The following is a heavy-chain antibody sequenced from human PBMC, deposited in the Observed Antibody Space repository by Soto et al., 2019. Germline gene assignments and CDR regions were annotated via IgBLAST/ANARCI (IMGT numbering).Heavy chain of an antibody. CDR3: VSDYRLGFDY. CDR1: GFTFSSYS. CDR2: IWSASNI. Sequence: EVQLVESGGGLAQPGGSLRLSCAASGFTFSSYSVNWVRQAPGKGLEWVSNIWSASNINYADSVKGRFTVSRDNAKNSMSLQMNGLRDENTAVYYCVSDYRLGFDYWGQGIRVTVSS. D-gene: IGHD3-16*02. V-gene: IGHV3-48*02. J-gene: IGHJ4*02.